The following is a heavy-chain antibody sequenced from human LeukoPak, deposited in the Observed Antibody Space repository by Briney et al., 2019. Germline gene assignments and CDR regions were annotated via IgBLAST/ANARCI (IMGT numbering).Heavy chain of an antibody. D-gene: IGHD1-7*01. CDR2: ISSSSSYI. Sequence: GGSLRLSCAASGFTVSSNYMSWVRQAPGKGLEWVSSISSSSSYIYYADSVKGRFTISRDNAKNSLYLQMNSLRAEDTAVYYCARDPRTGTTPWFDPWGQGTLVTVSS. CDR3: ARDPRTGTTPWFDP. V-gene: IGHV3-21*01. CDR1: GFTVSSNY. J-gene: IGHJ5*02.